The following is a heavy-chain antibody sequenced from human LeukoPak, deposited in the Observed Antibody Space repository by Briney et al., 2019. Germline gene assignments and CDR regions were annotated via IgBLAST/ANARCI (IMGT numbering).Heavy chain of an antibody. CDR1: GGSISSYY. CDR2: IYYSGST. J-gene: IGHJ6*02. D-gene: IGHD2-2*01. V-gene: IGHV4-59*01. Sequence: SETLSLTCTVSGGSISSYYWSWIRQPPGKGLEWIGYIYYSGSTNYNPSLKSRVTISVDTSKNQFSLKLSSVTAADTAVYYCARGCSSTSCWLRMDVWGQGTTVTVSS. CDR3: ARGCSSTSCWLRMDV.